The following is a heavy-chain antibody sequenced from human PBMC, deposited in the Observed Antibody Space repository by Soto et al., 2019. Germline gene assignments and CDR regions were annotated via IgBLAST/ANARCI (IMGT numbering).Heavy chain of an antibody. Sequence: GESLKISCKGSGYSFTSYWIGWVRQMPGKGLEWMGIIYPGDSDTRYSPSFQGQVTISADKSISTAYLQWSSLRVEDTAVYYCARDYNDFWSGHFDYWGQGALVTVSS. D-gene: IGHD3-3*01. J-gene: IGHJ4*02. V-gene: IGHV5-51*01. CDR1: GYSFTSYW. CDR3: ARDYNDFWSGHFDY. CDR2: IYPGDSDT.